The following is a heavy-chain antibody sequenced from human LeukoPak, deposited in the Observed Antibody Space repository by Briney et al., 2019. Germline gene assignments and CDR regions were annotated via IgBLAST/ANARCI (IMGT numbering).Heavy chain of an antibody. CDR2: ISYDGSNK. D-gene: IGHD2-15*01. CDR3: ARDIWGDIVVVVAATRGYYFDY. V-gene: IGHV3-30*01. Sequence: GGSLRLSCAASGFTFSSYAVHWVRQAPGKGLEWVAVISYDGSNKYYADSVKGRFTIPRDNSKNTLYLQMNSLRAEDTAVYYCARDIWGDIVVVVAATRGYYFDYWGQGTLVTVSS. J-gene: IGHJ4*02. CDR1: GFTFSSYA.